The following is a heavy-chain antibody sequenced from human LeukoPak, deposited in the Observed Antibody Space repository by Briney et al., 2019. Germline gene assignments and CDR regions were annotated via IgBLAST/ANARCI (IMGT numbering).Heavy chain of an antibody. D-gene: IGHD3-9*01. J-gene: IGHJ6*02. CDR2: ISAYNGNT. V-gene: IGHV1-18*01. Sequence: ASVKVSCKASGYTFTSYGISWVRQAPGQGLEWMGWISAYNGNTNYAQKLQGRVTMTTDTSTSTAYMELRSLRSDDTAVYYCARDYYDNLTGYYRLDGYYGMDVWGQGTTVTVSS. CDR1: GYTFTSYG. CDR3: ARDYYDNLTGYYRLDGYYGMDV.